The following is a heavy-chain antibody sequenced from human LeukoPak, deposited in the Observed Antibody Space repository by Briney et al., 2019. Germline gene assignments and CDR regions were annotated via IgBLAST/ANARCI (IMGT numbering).Heavy chain of an antibody. CDR3: ATTQSGYALVY. CDR2: IIPILGIA. Sequence: ASVKVSCKASGGTFSSYAISWVRQAPGQGLEWMGRIIPILGIANYAQKFQGRVTITADKSTSTAYMELSGLRSEDTAVYYCATTQSGYALVYWGQRTLVTVSS. J-gene: IGHJ4*02. V-gene: IGHV1-69*04. D-gene: IGHD5-12*01. CDR1: GGTFSSYA.